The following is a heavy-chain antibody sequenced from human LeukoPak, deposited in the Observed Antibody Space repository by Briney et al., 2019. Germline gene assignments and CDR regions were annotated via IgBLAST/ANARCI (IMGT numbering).Heavy chain of an antibody. CDR3: ARLRVGYYGSGSYYNYYYMDV. J-gene: IGHJ6*03. D-gene: IGHD3-10*01. CDR1: GGTFSSYA. CDR2: IIPIFGTA. V-gene: IGHV1-69*06. Sequence: GASVKVSCKASGGTFSSYAISWVRQAPGQGLEWMGGIIPIFGTANYAQKFQGRVTITADKSTSTAYMELSSLRSEDTAVYYCARLRVGYYGSGSYYNYYYMDVWGKGTTVTVSS.